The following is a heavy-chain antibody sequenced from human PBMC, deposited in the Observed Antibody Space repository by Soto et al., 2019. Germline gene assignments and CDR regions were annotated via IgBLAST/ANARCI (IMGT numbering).Heavy chain of an antibody. V-gene: IGHV4-39*01. D-gene: IGHD3-22*01. CDR2: IYYSGST. J-gene: IGHJ6*02. CDR3: ARLLYDSKHYYGMDV. CDR1: GGSISSSSYY. Sequence: QLQLQESGPGLVKPSETLSLTCTVSGGSISSSSYYWGWIRQPPGKGLEWIGSIYYSGSTYYNPSLKSRVTISVDTSKNQFSLKLSSVTAADTAVYYCARLLYDSKHYYGMDVWGQGTTVTVSS.